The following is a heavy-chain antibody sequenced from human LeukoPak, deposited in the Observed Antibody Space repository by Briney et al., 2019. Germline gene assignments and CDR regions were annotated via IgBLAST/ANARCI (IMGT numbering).Heavy chain of an antibody. J-gene: IGHJ4*02. CDR2: IYHSGST. Sequence: PSETLSLTCTVSGYSISSGYYWGWIRQPPGKGLEWIGSIYHSGSTNYNPSLKSRVTFSIDKSKKHFSLRLTSVTAADTAVYYCASTQVYVDPTSPIDYWGQGTLVTVSS. CDR3: ASTQVYVDPTSPIDY. V-gene: IGHV4-38-2*02. D-gene: IGHD3-9*01. CDR1: GYSISSGYY.